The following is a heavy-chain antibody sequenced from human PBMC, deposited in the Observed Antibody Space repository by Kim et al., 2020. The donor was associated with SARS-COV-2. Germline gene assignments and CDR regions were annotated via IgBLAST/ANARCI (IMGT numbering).Heavy chain of an antibody. CDR1: GFTFSSYG. CDR2: ISYDGSNK. D-gene: IGHD6-19*01. J-gene: IGHJ4*02. V-gene: IGHV3-33*05. CDR3: ARGIAVAANFDY. Sequence: GGSLRLSCAASGFTFSSYGMHWVRQAPGKGLEWVAVISYDGSNKYYADSVKGRFTISRDNSKNTLYLQMNSLRAEDTAVYYCARGIAVAANFDYWGQGTLVTVSS.